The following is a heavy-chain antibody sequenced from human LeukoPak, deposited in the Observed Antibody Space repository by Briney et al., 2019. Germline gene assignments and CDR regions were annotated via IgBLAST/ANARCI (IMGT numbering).Heavy chain of an antibody. D-gene: IGHD1-1*01. CDR3: ARNHGTAYLGVDP. J-gene: IGHJ5*02. V-gene: IGHV4-31*03. CDR1: GGSISSGGYY. Sequence: SQTLSLTCTVSGGSISSGGYYWSWIRQHPGKGLEWIGYIYYSGSTYYNPSLKSRVTISVDTSKNQFSLKLSSVTAADTAVYYCARNHGTAYLGVDPWGQGTLVTVSS. CDR2: IYYSGST.